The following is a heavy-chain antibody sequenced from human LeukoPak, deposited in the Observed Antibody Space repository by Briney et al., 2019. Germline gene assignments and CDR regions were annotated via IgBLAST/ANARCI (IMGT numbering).Heavy chain of an antibody. CDR1: GYTFTNYH. J-gene: IGHJ3*02. V-gene: IGHV1-46*01. CDR3: ARATWYGGNPSGAFDI. CDR2: INPGGGST. Sequence: GASVAVSCKASGYTFTNYHLHWVRQAPGQGLEWMGIINPGGGSTSYAQKFQDRVIMTRDTSTSTVYMELNSLRSEDTAVYYCARATWYGGNPSGAFDIWGQGTMVTVSS. D-gene: IGHD4/OR15-4a*01.